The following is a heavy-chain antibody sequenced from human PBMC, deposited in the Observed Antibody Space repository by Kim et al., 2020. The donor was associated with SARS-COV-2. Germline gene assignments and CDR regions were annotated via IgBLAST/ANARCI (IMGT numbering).Heavy chain of an antibody. CDR3: ARGGIVVVRGWFDP. Sequence: AQKFQGRVTITADKSTSTAYMELSSLRSEDTAVYYCARGGIVVVRGWFDPWGQGTLVTVSS. D-gene: IGHD3-22*01. V-gene: IGHV1-69*04. J-gene: IGHJ5*02.